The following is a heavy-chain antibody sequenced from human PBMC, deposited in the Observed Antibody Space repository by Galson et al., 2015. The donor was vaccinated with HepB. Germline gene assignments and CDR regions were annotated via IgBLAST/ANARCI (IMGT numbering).Heavy chain of an antibody. V-gene: IGHV3-74*03. CDR2: INSDGSTR. D-gene: IGHD3-22*01. Sequence: SLRLSCAASGFTFSTYWMHWVRRVPGKGLVWVSHINSDGSTRTYADSVKGRFTISRDNAKNTLYLQMNSLRAEDTAVYYCVRAIGSGSGIWGQGTMVTVSS. J-gene: IGHJ3*02. CDR3: VRAIGSGSGI. CDR1: GFTFSTYW.